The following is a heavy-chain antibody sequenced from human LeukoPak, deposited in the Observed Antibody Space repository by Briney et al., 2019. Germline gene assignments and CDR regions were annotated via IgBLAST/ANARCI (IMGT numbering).Heavy chain of an antibody. CDR3: ARADYGDYYYYYGMDV. J-gene: IGHJ6*02. CDR2: IYYSGST. D-gene: IGHD4-17*01. Sequence: SETLSLTCTVSGGSISSYYWSWIRQPPGKGLGWIGYIYYSGSTNYNPSLKSRVTISVDTSKNQFSLKLSSVTAADTAVYYCARADYGDYYYYYGMDVWGQGTTVTVSS. CDR1: GGSISSYY. V-gene: IGHV4-59*01.